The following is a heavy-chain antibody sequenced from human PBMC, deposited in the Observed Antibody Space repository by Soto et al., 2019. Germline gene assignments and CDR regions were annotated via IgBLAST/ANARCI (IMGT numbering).Heavy chain of an antibody. CDR1: GFTFSNYW. CDR3: ARVLSLAGVY. CDR2: IKQDGGDK. V-gene: IGHV3-7*05. Sequence: EVQLVESGGGLVQPGGSLRLSCAASGFTFSNYWMSWVRQAPGKGLEWVANIKQDGGDKYYVDSVKGRFSISRDNAKNSLYLHMNGLRAEDTAVYYCARVLSLAGVYWGQGTLVTVSS. J-gene: IGHJ4*02. D-gene: IGHD6-19*01.